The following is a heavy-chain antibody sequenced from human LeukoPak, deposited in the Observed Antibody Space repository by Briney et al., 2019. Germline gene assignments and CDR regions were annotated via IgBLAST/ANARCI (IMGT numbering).Heavy chain of an antibody. CDR3: ARAYYGSGSYYIPDWFDP. CDR2: ISAYNGNT. Sequence: ASVKVSCKASGYTFTSYGISWVRQAPGQGLEWMGWISAYNGNTNYAQKLQGRVTMTTDTSTSTAYMELRSLRSDDTAVYYCARAYYGSGSYYIPDWFDPWGQGTLVTVSS. V-gene: IGHV1-18*01. J-gene: IGHJ5*02. D-gene: IGHD3-10*01. CDR1: GYTFTSYG.